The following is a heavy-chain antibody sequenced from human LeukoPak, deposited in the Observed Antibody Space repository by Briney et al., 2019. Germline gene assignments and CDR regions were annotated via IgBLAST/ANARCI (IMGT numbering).Heavy chain of an antibody. V-gene: IGHV4-39*07. D-gene: IGHD6-13*01. CDR1: GGSISSSSYY. J-gene: IGHJ6*03. CDR3: ARRSSSQLYYYYYMDV. Sequence: PSETLSLTCTVSGGSISSSSYYWGWIRQPPGKGLEWIGSIYYSGSTYYNPSLKSRVTISVDTSKNQFSLELSSVTAADTAVYYCARRSSSQLYYYYYMDVWGKGTTVTVSS. CDR2: IYYSGST.